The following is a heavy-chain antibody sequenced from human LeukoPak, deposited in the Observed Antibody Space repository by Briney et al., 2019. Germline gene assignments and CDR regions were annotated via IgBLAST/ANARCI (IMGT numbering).Heavy chain of an antibody. CDR3: ARTLKAIYYYYMDV. J-gene: IGHJ6*03. Sequence: SETLSLTCAVYGGSFSGYYWSWIRQPPGKGLEWIGEINHSGSTNYNPSLKSRVTISVDTSKNQFSLKLRSVTAADTAVYYCARTLKAIYYYYMDVWGKGTTVTVSS. CDR2: INHSGST. V-gene: IGHV4-34*01. CDR1: GGSFSGYY.